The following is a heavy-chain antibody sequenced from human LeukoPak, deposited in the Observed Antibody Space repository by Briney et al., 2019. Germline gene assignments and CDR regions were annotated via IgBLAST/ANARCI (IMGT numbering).Heavy chain of an antibody. V-gene: IGHV4-34*01. CDR3: ARDQVRITIFGVTEYGMDV. CDR2: INHSGST. CDR1: GGSFSGYY. D-gene: IGHD3-3*01. J-gene: IGHJ6*02. Sequence: SSETLSLTCAVYGGSFSGYYWSWIRQPPGKGLEWIGEINHSGSTNYNPSLKSRVTISADTSKNQFSLKLNSVTAEDTAVYYCARDQVRITIFGVTEYGMDVWGQGTTVTVSS.